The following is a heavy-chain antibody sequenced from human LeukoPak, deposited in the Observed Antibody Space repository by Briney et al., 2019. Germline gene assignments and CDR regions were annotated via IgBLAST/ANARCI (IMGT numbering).Heavy chain of an antibody. CDR3: ARAPYGGSYSDYFDY. Sequence: ASVKVSCKASGYTFTGYYMHWVRQAPGQGLEWMGWISAYNGNTNYAQKLQGRVTMTTDTSTSTAYMELWSLRSDDTAVYYCARAPYGGSYSDYFDYWGQGTLVTVSS. CDR2: ISAYNGNT. J-gene: IGHJ4*02. CDR1: GYTFTGYY. V-gene: IGHV1-18*04. D-gene: IGHD1-26*01.